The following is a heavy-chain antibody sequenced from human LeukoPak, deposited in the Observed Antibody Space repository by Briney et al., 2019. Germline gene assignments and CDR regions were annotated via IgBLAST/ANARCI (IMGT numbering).Heavy chain of an antibody. V-gene: IGHV3-74*01. J-gene: IGHJ4*02. CDR2: INSDGSST. CDR3: ACIAVAPDQPFDY. D-gene: IGHD6-19*01. Sequence: GGSLRLSCAASGFTFSSYWMHWVRQAPGKGLVWVSRINSDGSSTSYADSVKGRFTISRVNAKNTLYLQMNSLRAEDTAVYYCACIAVAPDQPFDYWGQGTLVTVSS. CDR1: GFTFSSYW.